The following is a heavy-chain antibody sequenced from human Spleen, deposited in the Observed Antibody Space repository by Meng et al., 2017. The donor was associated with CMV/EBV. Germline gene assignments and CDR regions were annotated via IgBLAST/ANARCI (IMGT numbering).Heavy chain of an antibody. J-gene: IGHJ3*02. D-gene: IGHD2-8*01. CDR1: GFTFSSYA. CDR2: ISTSGGST. V-gene: IGHV3-23*01. CDR3: AKDLTPYCTNGVCYNRRSALDI. Sequence: GESLKISCAASGFTFSSYAMSWVRQAPGKGLEWVSGISTSGGSTYYADSVKGRFTISRDNSKNTLYLQMNSLRAEDTAVYYCAKDLTPYCTNGVCYNRRSALDIWRQGTMVTVSS.